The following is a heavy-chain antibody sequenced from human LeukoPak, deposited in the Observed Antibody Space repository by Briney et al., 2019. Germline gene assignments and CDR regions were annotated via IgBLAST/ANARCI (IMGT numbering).Heavy chain of an antibody. J-gene: IGHJ4*02. CDR1: GFPFRRYG. V-gene: IGHV3-33*01. CDR2: ICYDGRNK. D-gene: IGHD5-18*01. CDR3: ARDYSYGYEGRFDY. Sequence: PGGSLRLSCAASGFPFRRYGMHWVRRPPAKGLEWVAVICYDGRNKYYADSVRGRFTNSRHIYKNSLYLQMNSQRAEDAPVYSGARDYSYGYEGRFDYWGQGTLGIVSS.